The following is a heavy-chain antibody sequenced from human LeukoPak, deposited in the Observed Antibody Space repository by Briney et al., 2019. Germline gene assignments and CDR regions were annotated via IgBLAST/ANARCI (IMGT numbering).Heavy chain of an antibody. J-gene: IGHJ4*02. Sequence: GRSLRLSCAASGFTFSSYGMHWVRQAPGKGLEWVAVIWYDGSNKYYADSVKGRFTISRDNSKNTLYLQMNSLRAEDTAVYYCAKDSNRDYYDSSGYCQFDYWGQGTLVTVSS. D-gene: IGHD3-22*01. V-gene: IGHV3-33*06. CDR2: IWYDGSNK. CDR1: GFTFSSYG. CDR3: AKDSNRDYYDSSGYCQFDY.